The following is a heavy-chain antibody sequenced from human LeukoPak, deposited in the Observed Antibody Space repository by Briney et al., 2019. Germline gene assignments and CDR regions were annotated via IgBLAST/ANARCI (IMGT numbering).Heavy chain of an antibody. Sequence: GGSLRLSCAASGFTFSSYAMSWVRQAPGKGLEWVSAISGSGGSTYYADSVKGRFTISRDNSKNTLYLQMNSLRAEDTAVYYCAKLPTYYYDSGGYQDYWGQGTLVTVSS. D-gene: IGHD3-22*01. CDR1: GFTFSSYA. J-gene: IGHJ4*02. V-gene: IGHV3-23*01. CDR2: ISGSGGST. CDR3: AKLPTYYYDSGGYQDY.